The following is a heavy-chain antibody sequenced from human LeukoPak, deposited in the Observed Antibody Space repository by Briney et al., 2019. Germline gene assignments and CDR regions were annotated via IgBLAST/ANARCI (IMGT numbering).Heavy chain of an antibody. D-gene: IGHD3-3*01. V-gene: IGHV3-23*01. CDR1: GFTFSSYA. Sequence: QPGGSLRLSCAASGFTFSSYAMSWVRPAPGKGLEWVSAISGSGGSTYYADSVKGRFTISRDNSKNTLYLQMNSLRAEDTAVYYCAKVADYDFWSGYCTFDYWGQGTLVTVSS. CDR3: AKVADYDFWSGYCTFDY. J-gene: IGHJ4*02. CDR2: ISGSGGST.